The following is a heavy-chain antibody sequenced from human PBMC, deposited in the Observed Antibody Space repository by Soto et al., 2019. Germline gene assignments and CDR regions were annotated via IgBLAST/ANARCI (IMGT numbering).Heavy chain of an antibody. CDR3: ARVPDCSSSGCYSYFDI. CDR1: GFTLSDYY. CDR2: ISNDGSNT. J-gene: IGHJ4*02. Sequence: EVQLVESGGGLVQPGGSLRLSCAASGFTLSDYYMHWARKAPGKGLVWVSRISNDGSNTDYADSVKGRFTISRDNAKNTIHLQMNSLRAEDTAVYYCARVPDCSSSGCYSYFDIWGQGTLVTVSS. D-gene: IGHD2-2*01. V-gene: IGHV3-74*01.